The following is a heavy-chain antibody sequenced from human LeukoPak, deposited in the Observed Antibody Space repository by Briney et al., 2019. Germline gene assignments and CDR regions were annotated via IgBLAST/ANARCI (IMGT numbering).Heavy chain of an antibody. J-gene: IGHJ3*02. CDR2: ISGSGGST. CDR1: GFTFSSYA. D-gene: IGHD2-15*01. CDR3: AKAQRTDIVVVVAATAFDI. V-gene: IGHV3-23*01. Sequence: GGSLRLSCAASGFTFSSYAMSWVRQAPGKGLEWVSAISGSGGSTYYADSVKGRFTISRDNSKNTLYLQMNSLRAEDTAVYYCAKAQRTDIVVVVAATAFDIWGQGTMVTVSS.